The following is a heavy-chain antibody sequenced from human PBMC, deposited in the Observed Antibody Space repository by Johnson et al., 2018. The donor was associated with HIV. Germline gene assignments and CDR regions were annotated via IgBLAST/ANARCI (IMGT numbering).Heavy chain of an antibody. Sequence: VQLAESGGSVVRPGGSLRLSCAASGSSFNDYGMNWVRQVPGKGLEWVSGINWNGASIGYADSVKGQFTISRDNVKRSLYLQMNSLRVEDTALYYFARVRTGDSSGYHDAFDIWGQGTMVTVYS. CDR2: INWNGASI. D-gene: IGHD3-22*01. CDR3: ARVRTGDSSGYHDAFDI. CDR1: GSSFNDYG. J-gene: IGHJ3*02. V-gene: IGHV3-20*04.